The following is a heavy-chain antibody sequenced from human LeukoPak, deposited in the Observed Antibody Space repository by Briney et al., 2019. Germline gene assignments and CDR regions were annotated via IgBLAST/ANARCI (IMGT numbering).Heavy chain of an antibody. CDR2: ISGSGGST. V-gene: IGHV3-23*01. CDR1: GFTFISYS. J-gene: IGHJ4*02. Sequence: GGSLRLSCVASGFTFISYSMNWVRQAPGKGLEWVSAISGSGGSTYYADSVKGRFTISRDNSKNTLYLQMNSLRAGDTAMYYCAKGLTSDYWGQGTLVTVSS. CDR3: AKGLTSDY. D-gene: IGHD2-21*02.